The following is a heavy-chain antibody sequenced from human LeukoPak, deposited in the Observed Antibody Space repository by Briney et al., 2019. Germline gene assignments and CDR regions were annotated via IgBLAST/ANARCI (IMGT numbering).Heavy chain of an antibody. Sequence: GGSLRLSCAASGFSFKDYWMSWVRQAPGKGLEWVADIEPDGSGKTYVGSVKGRFSISRDNAQQSLYLQMDTLTAEDTAVYYCARDNPTYYYDSSGFFAHYYYYGMDVWGQGTTVTVSS. D-gene: IGHD3-22*01. CDR2: IEPDGSGK. CDR1: GFSFKDYW. J-gene: IGHJ6*02. CDR3: ARDNPTYYYDSSGFFAHYYYYGMDV. V-gene: IGHV3-7*01.